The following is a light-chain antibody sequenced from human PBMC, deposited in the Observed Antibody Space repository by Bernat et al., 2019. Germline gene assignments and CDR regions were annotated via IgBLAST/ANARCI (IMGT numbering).Light chain of an antibody. CDR1: SSDLGAYNY. Sequence: QSALTQHASVSGSPGQSITISCTGTSSDLGAYNYVSWYQQHPGKAPKLMIYDVTYRPSGVSNRFSGSKSGKTASLIISGLQAEDEADYYCNSYTTTGTLVFGGGTKLTVL. V-gene: IGLV2-14*03. CDR2: DVT. CDR3: NSYTTTGTLV. J-gene: IGLJ2*01.